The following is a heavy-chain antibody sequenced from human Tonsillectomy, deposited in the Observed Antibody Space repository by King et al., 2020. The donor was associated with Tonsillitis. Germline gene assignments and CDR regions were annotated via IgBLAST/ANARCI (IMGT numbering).Heavy chain of an antibody. D-gene: IGHD3-16*01. J-gene: IGHJ6*02. CDR1: GFTFSSYS. V-gene: IGHV3-48*02. CDR3: ASTPTIGEYYYYYGMDV. Sequence: VQLVESGGGLVQPGGSLRLSCAASGFTFSSYSMNWVRQAPGKGLEWVSYISSSSSTIYYADSVKGRFTISRDNAKNSLYLQMNSLRDEDTAEYYCASTPTIGEYYYYYGMDVWGQGTTVTVSS. CDR2: ISSSSSTI.